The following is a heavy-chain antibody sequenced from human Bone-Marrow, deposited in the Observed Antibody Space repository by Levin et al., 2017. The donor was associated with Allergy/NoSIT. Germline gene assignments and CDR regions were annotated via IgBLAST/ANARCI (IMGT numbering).Heavy chain of an antibody. D-gene: IGHD3-16*02. CDR3: ARHSRGELSDFDY. Sequence: SETLSLTCTVSGGSISSSSYYWGWIRQPPGKGLEWIGSIYYSGSTYYNPSLKSRVTISVDTSKNQFSLKLSSVTAADTAVYYCARHSRGELSDFDYWGQGTLVTVSS. J-gene: IGHJ4*02. V-gene: IGHV4-39*01. CDR2: IYYSGST. CDR1: GGSISSSSYY.